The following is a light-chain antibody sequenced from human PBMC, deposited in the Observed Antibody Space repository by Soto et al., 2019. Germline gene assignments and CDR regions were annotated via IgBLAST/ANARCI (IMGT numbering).Light chain of an antibody. Sequence: EVVLTQSPAILSLSPGERGTLSCRASQSVSTYLAWYQQRPGQAPRLLIYDASKRATGIPARFSGSGSGNEFTLTISSPEPEGFAVYYCQQRTNSLITFGQGTRLEIK. CDR3: QQRTNSLIT. J-gene: IGKJ5*01. CDR1: QSVSTY. V-gene: IGKV3-11*01. CDR2: DAS.